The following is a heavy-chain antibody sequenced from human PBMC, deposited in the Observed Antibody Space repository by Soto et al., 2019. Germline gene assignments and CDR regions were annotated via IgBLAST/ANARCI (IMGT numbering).Heavy chain of an antibody. CDR2: ISAYNGNT. J-gene: IGHJ6*02. CDR3: GRDGMIVMVITLYYYGVDV. Sequence: ASVKVSCRASGYTCTSYGSSWVGQAPGQGGEWMGWISAYNGNTNYAQKLQGRVTMTTDTSTSTAYMELRSRRSDDTAVYYCGRDGMIVMVITLYYYGVDVWGQGTTVTVSS. D-gene: IGHD3-22*01. CDR1: GYTCTSYG. V-gene: IGHV1-18*04.